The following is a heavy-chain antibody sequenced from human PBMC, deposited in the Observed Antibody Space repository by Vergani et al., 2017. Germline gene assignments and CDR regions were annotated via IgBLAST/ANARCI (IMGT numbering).Heavy chain of an antibody. CDR1: GFTFSSYG. V-gene: IGHV1-2*02. CDR2: INPNSGGT. Sequence: QVQLVESGGGVVQPGRSLRLSCAASGFTFSSYGMHWVRQAPGQGLEWMGWINPNSGGTNYAQKFQGRVTMTRDTSISTAYMELSRLRSDDTAVYYCARARGPAGNYYYYGMDVWGQGTTVTVSS. CDR3: ARARGPAGNYYYYGMDV. J-gene: IGHJ6*02. D-gene: IGHD1-26*01.